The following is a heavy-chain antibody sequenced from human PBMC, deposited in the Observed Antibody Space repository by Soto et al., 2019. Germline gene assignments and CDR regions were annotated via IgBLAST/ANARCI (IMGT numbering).Heavy chain of an antibody. V-gene: IGHV3-23*01. D-gene: IGHD3-3*01. CDR3: AKAIFGVAPGDV. CDR1: GFTFSSYG. J-gene: IGHJ6*02. Sequence: EVQLLESGGGLEQPGGSLRLSCAASGFTFSSYGMSWVRQAPGKGLEWVSGISGSGDSTYYADSVKGRFTISRDNSKNTLYLLMNRLRVEDTAVYYCAKAIFGVAPGDVWGQGTTVTVSS. CDR2: ISGSGDST.